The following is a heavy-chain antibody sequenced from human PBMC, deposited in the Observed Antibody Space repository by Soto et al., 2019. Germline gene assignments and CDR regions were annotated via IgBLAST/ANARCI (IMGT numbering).Heavy chain of an antibody. Sequence: SETLSLTCAVYGGSFSGYYWSWIRQPPGKGLEWIGEINHSGSTNYNPSLKSRVTISVDTSKSQFSLKLSSVTAADTAVYYCGRGRSGYSSSWYLNWFDPWGQGTLVTVSS. D-gene: IGHD6-13*01. V-gene: IGHV4-34*01. CDR2: INHSGST. J-gene: IGHJ5*02. CDR1: GGSFSGYY. CDR3: GRGRSGYSSSWYLNWFDP.